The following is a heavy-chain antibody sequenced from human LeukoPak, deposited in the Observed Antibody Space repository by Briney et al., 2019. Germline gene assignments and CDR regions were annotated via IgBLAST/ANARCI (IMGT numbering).Heavy chain of an antibody. CDR1: GYSFTSYW. CDR3: ASSNDYGDYVPDY. Sequence: GESLKIFCKGSGYSFTSYWIGWVRQMPGKGLEWMGIIYPGDSDTRYSPSFQGQVTISADKSISTAYLQWSSLKASDTAMYYCASSNDYGDYVPDYWGQGTLVTVSS. CDR2: IYPGDSDT. J-gene: IGHJ4*02. V-gene: IGHV5-51*01. D-gene: IGHD4-17*01.